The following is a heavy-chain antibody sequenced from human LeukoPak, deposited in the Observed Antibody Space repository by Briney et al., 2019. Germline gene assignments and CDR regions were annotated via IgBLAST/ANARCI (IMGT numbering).Heavy chain of an antibody. CDR2: INAGNGNT. D-gene: IGHD1-26*01. Sequence: GASVKVSCKASGYTFTSYAMHWVRQAPGQRLEWMGWINAGNGNTKYSQKFQGRVTITRVTSASTAYMELSSLRSEDTAVYYCARDFYYRFRYYYYGMDVWGQGTTVTVSS. J-gene: IGHJ6*02. CDR3: ARDFYYRFRYYYYGMDV. CDR1: GYTFTSYA. V-gene: IGHV1-3*01.